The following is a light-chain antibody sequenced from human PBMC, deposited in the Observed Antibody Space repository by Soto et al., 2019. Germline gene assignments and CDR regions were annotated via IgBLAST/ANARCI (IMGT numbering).Light chain of an antibody. Sequence: EIVMTQSPATLSVSPGERATLSCRASQGLSTNLAWYQQKPGQAPRLLIYGASTTATGFPARFSGSGSGTEFTLTNSSLQSEDFEVYYRQQSGGTFGQGTKVEI. CDR3: QQSGGT. CDR2: GAS. J-gene: IGKJ1*01. V-gene: IGKV3-15*01. CDR1: QGLSTN.